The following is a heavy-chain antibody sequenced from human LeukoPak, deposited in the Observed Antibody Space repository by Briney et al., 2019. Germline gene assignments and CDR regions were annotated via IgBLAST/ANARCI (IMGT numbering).Heavy chain of an antibody. V-gene: IGHV4-4*02. D-gene: IGHD6-25*01. J-gene: IGHJ5*02. CDR3: ASVTDSGLGRAYNWFDP. CDR2: IYHSGST. Sequence: SGTLSLTCAVSGGSISSSNWWSWVRQPPGKGLEWIGEIYHSGSTNYNPSLKSRVTISVDKSKNQFSLKLSSVTAADTAVYYCASVTDSGLGRAYNWFDPWGQGTLVTVSS. CDR1: GGSISSSNW.